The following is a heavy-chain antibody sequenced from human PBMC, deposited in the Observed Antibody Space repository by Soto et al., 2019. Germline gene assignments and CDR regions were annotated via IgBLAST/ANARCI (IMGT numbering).Heavy chain of an antibody. J-gene: IGHJ5*02. V-gene: IGHV4-4*07. CDR3: ARTPFYGDYEVGWFDP. CDR1: GGSISSYY. Sequence: QVQLQESGPGLVKPSETLSLTCTVSGGSISSYYWSWIRQPAGKGLEWIGRIYTSGSTNYNPSLKSRVTMSVDTSKSQFSLKLSSVTAADSAVYYCARTPFYGDYEVGWFDPWGQGTLVTVSS. D-gene: IGHD4-17*01. CDR2: IYTSGST.